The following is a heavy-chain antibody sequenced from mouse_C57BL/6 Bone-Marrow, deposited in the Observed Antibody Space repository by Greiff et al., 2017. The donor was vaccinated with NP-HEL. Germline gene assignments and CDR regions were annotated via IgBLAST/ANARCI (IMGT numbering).Heavy chain of an antibody. J-gene: IGHJ2*01. CDR3: ARGDGFCYGSTLDY. V-gene: IGHV1-82*01. Sequence: QVQLKESGPELVKPGASVKISCKASGYAFSSSWMNWVKQRPGQGLAWIGRIYPGDGDTNYNGKFKGKATLTADKSSSTAYMQLSSLTSEDSAVYFCARGDGFCYGSTLDYWGQGTTLTVSS. CDR1: GYAFSSSW. CDR2: IYPGDGDT. D-gene: IGHD1-1*01.